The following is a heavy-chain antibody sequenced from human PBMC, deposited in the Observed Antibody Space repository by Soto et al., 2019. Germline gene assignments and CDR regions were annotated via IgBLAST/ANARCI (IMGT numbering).Heavy chain of an antibody. D-gene: IGHD2-2*01. CDR2: ISYDGNNK. Sequence: VGSLRLSCAASGFSFSRNAMHWVRQAPGKGLEWVAVISYDGNNKYYADSVKGRFTISRDNSKNTLYLQMNSLRAEDTAVYYCAKDVSTTADYYFDYWGQGTLVTVSS. V-gene: IGHV3-30*18. CDR1: GFSFSRNA. CDR3: AKDVSTTADYYFDY. J-gene: IGHJ4*02.